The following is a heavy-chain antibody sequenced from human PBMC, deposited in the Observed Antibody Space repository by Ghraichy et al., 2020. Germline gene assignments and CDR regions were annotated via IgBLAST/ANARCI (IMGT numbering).Heavy chain of an antibody. J-gene: IGHJ4*02. V-gene: IGHV1-2*02. CDR1: GYTFTGYY. CDR2: INPNSGGT. D-gene: IGHD3-22*01. CDR3: AREDYYDSSGYYPTPDY. Sequence: ASVKVSCKASGYTFTGYYMHWVRQAPGQGLEWMGWINPNSGGTNYAQKFQGRVTMTRDTSISTAYMELSRLRSDDTAVYYCAREDYYDSSGYYPTPDYWGQGTLVTVSS.